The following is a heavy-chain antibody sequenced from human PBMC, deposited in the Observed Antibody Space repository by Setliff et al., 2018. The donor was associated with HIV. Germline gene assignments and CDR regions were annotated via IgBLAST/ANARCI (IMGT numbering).Heavy chain of an antibody. J-gene: IGHJ5*02. D-gene: IGHD3-16*01. Sequence: ASVKVSCKASGYTFTGFYLHWLRQAPGQGLEWMGWINPNSEETYYAQKFQGRVTMTTDTSTSTVYMELSSLRSDDTAVYYCARRGPGGWFDPWGQGTLVTVSS. CDR2: INPNSEET. CDR3: ARRGPGGWFDP. V-gene: IGHV1-2*02. CDR1: GYTFTGFY.